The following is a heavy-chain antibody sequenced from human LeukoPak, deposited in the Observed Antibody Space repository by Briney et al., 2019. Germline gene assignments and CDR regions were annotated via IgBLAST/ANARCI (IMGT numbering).Heavy chain of an antibody. J-gene: IGHJ3*02. CDR1: GYTFTGYY. V-gene: IGHV1-2*02. D-gene: IGHD3-3*01. CDR2: INPNSGGT. CDR3: ATEWSDFWSGYVAFDI. Sequence: GASVKVSCKAPGYTFTGYYMHWVRQAPGQGLEWMGWINPNSGGTNYAQKFQGRVTMTRDTSISTAYMELSRLRSDDTAVYYCATEWSDFWSGYVAFDIWGQGTMVTVSS.